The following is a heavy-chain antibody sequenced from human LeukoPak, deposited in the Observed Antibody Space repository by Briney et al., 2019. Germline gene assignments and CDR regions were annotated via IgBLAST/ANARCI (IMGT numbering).Heavy chain of an antibody. CDR1: GFTFDDYA. CDR2: ISGDGGST. CDR3: AKDWTHSEVVAASFVY. V-gene: IGHV3-43*02. J-gene: IGHJ4*02. Sequence: PGGSLRLSCAASGFTFDDYAMHWVRQAPGKGLEWVSLISGDGGSTYYADSVKGRFTISRDNSKNSLYLQMNSLRTEDTALYYCAKDWTHSEVVAASFVYWGQGTLVTVSS. D-gene: IGHD2-15*01.